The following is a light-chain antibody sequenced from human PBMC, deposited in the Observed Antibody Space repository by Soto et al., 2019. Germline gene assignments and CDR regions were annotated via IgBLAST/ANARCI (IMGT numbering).Light chain of an antibody. V-gene: IGKV3-20*01. CDR3: QQYGSTPPT. J-gene: IGKJ2*01. CDR2: AAS. CDR1: QSVTSSY. Sequence: EIVLTQSPGTLSLSPGERATLSCRASQSVTSSYLAWYQRKPGQAPRLLIFAASTRATGIPDRFSGSGSGTDFTLTIGRLESEDFALYYCQQYGSTPPTLGQGTKVEIK.